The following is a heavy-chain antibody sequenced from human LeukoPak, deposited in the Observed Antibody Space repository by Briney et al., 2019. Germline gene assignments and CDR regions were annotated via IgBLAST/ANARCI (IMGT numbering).Heavy chain of an antibody. Sequence: PGGSLRLSCAASGFILSNCAMTWVRQAPGKGLEWVSGIDTKGTRTYYADSVKGRFTISRDNAKNSLYLQMNSLRAEDTAVYYCARGYSYGYQYYYYGMDVWGQGTTVTVSS. V-gene: IGHV3-21*01. J-gene: IGHJ6*02. CDR3: ARGYSYGYQYYYYGMDV. CDR2: IDTKGTRT. CDR1: GFILSNCA. D-gene: IGHD5-18*01.